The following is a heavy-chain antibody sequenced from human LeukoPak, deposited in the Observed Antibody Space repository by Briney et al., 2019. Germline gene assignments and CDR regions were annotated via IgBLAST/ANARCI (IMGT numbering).Heavy chain of an antibody. D-gene: IGHD3-22*01. Sequence: PSETLSLTCAVYGGSFSGYYCTWIRQPPGKGLEWIGEINHSGNTNYNPSLKSRVAISVGTSKNQFSLKLSSVIAADTAMYYCARSKDGSGFAAYWGQGTQVTVSS. V-gene: IGHV4-34*01. CDR2: INHSGNT. CDR1: GGSFSGYY. CDR3: ARSKDGSGFAAY. J-gene: IGHJ4*02.